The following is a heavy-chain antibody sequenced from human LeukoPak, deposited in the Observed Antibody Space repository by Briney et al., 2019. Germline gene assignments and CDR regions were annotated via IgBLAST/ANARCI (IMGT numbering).Heavy chain of an antibody. J-gene: IGHJ6*02. V-gene: IGHV1-8*01. D-gene: IGHD4-17*01. CDR1: GYTFTSYD. CDR3: ARAIGDYYYYYGMDV. CDR2: MNPNSGNT. Sequence: GASVNVSCKASGYTFTSYDINWVRQATGQGLEWMGWMNPNSGNTGYAQKFQGRVTMTRNTSISTAYMELSSLRSEDTAVYYCARAIGDYYYYYGMDVWGQGTTVTVSS.